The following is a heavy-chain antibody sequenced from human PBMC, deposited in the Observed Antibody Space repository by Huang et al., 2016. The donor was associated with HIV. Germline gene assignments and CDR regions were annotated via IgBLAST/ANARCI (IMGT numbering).Heavy chain of an antibody. CDR2: IYGGGRT. D-gene: IGHD1-26*01. J-gene: IGHJ4*02. CDR3: ATSVGGHFDY. V-gene: IGHV3-53*01. CDR1: YFTVSNY. Sequence: EVQLVESGGGLIQPGGSLRLSCEVSYFTVSNYMSWVRQAPGSGLEWVSSIYGGGRTFYADSVKGRFTISRDNSKNILYFQMNNLRAEDTAVYYCATSVGGHFDYWGQGTLVTVSS.